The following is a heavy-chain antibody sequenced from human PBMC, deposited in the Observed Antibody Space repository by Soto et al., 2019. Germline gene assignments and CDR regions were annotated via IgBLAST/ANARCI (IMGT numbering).Heavy chain of an antibody. Sequence: EVQLVESGGGLVQPGGSLRLSCAASGFTFSSYWMHWVRQAPGKGLVWVSRINSDGSSTSYADSVKGRFTISRDNAKNTLYLQMNSLRAEDKAVYYCARGGSLNWYFDLWGRGTLVNVSS. CDR1: GFTFSSYW. CDR2: INSDGSST. J-gene: IGHJ2*01. CDR3: ARGGSLNWYFDL. V-gene: IGHV3-74*01. D-gene: IGHD1-26*01.